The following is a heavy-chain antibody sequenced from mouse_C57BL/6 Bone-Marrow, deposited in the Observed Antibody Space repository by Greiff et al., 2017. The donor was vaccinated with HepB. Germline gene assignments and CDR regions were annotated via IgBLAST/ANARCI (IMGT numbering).Heavy chain of an antibody. CDR2: IRNKANGYTT. CDR1: GFTFTDYY. Sequence: EVMLVESGGGLVQPGGSLSLSCAASGFTFTDYYMSWVRQPPGKALEWLGFIRNKANGYTTEYSASVKGRFTISRDNSQSILYLQMNALRAEDSATYYCARYPSPNWERYFDYWGQGTTLTVSS. D-gene: IGHD4-1*01. V-gene: IGHV7-3*01. J-gene: IGHJ2*01. CDR3: ARYPSPNWERYFDY.